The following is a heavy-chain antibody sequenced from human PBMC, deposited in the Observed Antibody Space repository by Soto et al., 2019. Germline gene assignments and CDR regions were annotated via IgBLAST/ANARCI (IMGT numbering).Heavy chain of an antibody. V-gene: IGHV3-30-3*01. J-gene: IGHJ4*02. Sequence: GGSLRLSCAASGFTFNRHPLHWVRQAPGKGLEWVAVISHDGDNKYYADSVKGRFTISRDNSMNMLYLQMHGLRTEDTAIFYCARASGHIYATLHGPFAHWGQGALVTVSS. CDR1: GFTFNRHP. CDR2: ISHDGDNK. CDR3: ARASGHIYATLHGPFAH. D-gene: IGHD2-8*01.